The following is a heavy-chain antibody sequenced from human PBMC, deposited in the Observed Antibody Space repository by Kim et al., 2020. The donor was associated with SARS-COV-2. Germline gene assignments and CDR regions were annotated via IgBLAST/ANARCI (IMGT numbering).Heavy chain of an antibody. J-gene: IGHJ4*02. V-gene: IGHV3-15*01. CDR3: TIRSRDFWSGYGY. Sequence: YAAPVKGRFTISIDDSKNTLYLQMNSLKTEDTAVYYCTIRSRDFWSGYGYWGQGTLVTVSS. D-gene: IGHD3-3*01.